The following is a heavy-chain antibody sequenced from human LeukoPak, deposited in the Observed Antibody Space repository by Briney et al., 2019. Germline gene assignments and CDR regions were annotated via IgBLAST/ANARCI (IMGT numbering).Heavy chain of an antibody. CDR3: AKDMDDYNALPPLFQH. V-gene: IGHV3-23*01. D-gene: IGHD5-24*01. CDR2: ISGSGGST. CDR1: GFTFSRDA. Sequence: GGSLRLSCAASGFTFSRDAMSWVRQAPGKGLEWVSTISGSGGSTYYADSVHGRFSISRDNSKNTLYLQMNSLRAEDTAVYYCAKDMDDYNALPPLFQHWGQGTLVTVSS. J-gene: IGHJ1*01.